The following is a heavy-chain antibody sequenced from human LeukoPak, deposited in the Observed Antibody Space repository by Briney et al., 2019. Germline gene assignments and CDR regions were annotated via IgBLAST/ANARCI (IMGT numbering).Heavy chain of an antibody. J-gene: IGHJ3*01. CDR2: MSDIGPNT. Sequence: GGSLRLSCAASGFSFRDYYMSWIRQAPGKGLEWVSSMSDIGPNTYYADSVKGRFTISRDTSKNTLFLQMNSLRAEDTALYYCARRLSLRFDAFAVWGPGTVVTVTS. CDR3: ARRLSLRFDAFAV. D-gene: IGHD2-21*02. V-gene: IGHV3-23*01. CDR1: GFSFRDYY.